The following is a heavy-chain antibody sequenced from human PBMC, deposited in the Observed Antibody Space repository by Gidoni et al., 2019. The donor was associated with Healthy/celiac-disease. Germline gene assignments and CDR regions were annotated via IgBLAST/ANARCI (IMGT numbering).Heavy chain of an antibody. CDR2: IRSKAYGGTT. V-gene: IGHV3-49*03. J-gene: IGHJ3*02. CDR3: TRDDTELEGGTDAFDI. Sequence: VQLVESGGGLVQPGRSLRLSCTASGFTFVAYAMSWFRQAPGKGLAWVGFIRSKAYGGTTEYAASVKGRFTISRDDSKSIAYLQMNSLKTEDTAVYYCTRDDTELEGGTDAFDIWGQGTMVTVSS. D-gene: IGHD1-26*01. CDR1: GFTFVAYA.